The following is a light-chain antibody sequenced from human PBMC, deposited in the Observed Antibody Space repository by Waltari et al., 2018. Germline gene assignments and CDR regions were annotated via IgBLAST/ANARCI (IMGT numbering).Light chain of an antibody. Sequence: AIQLTQSPSSLSASVGDRVTITCRASQGISSALAWYQQKPGKAPKLLIYDASSLERGVPSRFSGSGSGTEFTLTISSLQPEDFATYYCQQFNSYPPSITFGQGTRLEIK. CDR1: QGISSA. V-gene: IGKV1-13*02. CDR2: DAS. CDR3: QQFNSYPPSIT. J-gene: IGKJ5*01.